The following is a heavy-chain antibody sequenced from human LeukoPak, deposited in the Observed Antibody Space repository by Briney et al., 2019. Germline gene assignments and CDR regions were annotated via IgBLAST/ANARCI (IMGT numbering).Heavy chain of an antibody. CDR1: GFTFRDHW. CDR2: INVDGSDR. J-gene: IGHJ3*02. D-gene: IGHD2-15*01. CDR3: ARDPEWPPTPPIDGFDI. Sequence: GGSLRLSCAVSGFTFRDHWMHWVRQAPREGLVWVSGINVDGSDRRYADSVKGRFTISRDNAKNTMYLQMNSLRAEDTAVYYCARDPEWPPTPPIDGFDIWGQGTMVTVSS. V-gene: IGHV3-74*01.